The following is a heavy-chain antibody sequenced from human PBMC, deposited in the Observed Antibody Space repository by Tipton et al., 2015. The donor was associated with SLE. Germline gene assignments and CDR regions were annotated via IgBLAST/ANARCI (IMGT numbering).Heavy chain of an antibody. CDR3: AMGGDYNY. J-gene: IGHJ4*02. Sequence: TLSLTCTVSGGSISSYYWIWIRQPPGKGLEWIGYIYYSGSTNYNVSLKSRVTISVDTSKNEFSLRLSSVTAADTAVYYCAMGGDYNYWGQGTLVTVSS. V-gene: IGHV4-59*01. D-gene: IGHD3-10*01. CDR1: GGSISSYY. CDR2: IYYSGST.